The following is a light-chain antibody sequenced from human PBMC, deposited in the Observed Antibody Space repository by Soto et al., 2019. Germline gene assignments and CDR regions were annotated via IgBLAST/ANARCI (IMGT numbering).Light chain of an antibody. CDR1: QSVSSSY. Sequence: VLTQSPGTLSLTPGERATLSCRASQSVSSSYFAWYQQRFGQAPRLLIYGASSRATGIPDRFSGSGSGTDFTLTISRLEPEDFAVYYCQQYGSSSWTFGQGTKVDIK. V-gene: IGKV3-20*01. CDR3: QQYGSSSWT. CDR2: GAS. J-gene: IGKJ1*01.